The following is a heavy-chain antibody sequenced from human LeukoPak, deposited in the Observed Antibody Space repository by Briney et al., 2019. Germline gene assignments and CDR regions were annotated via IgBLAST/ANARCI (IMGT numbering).Heavy chain of an antibody. CDR3: ARGRVAAGLNPLLDY. D-gene: IGHD6-13*01. V-gene: IGHV4-34*01. J-gene: IGHJ4*02. Sequence: SETLSLTCAVYGGSFSGYYWSWIRQPPGKGLEWIGEINHSGSTNYNPSLKSRVTISVDTSKNQFSLKLSSVTAADTAVYYCARGRVAAGLNPLLDYWGQGTLVTVSS. CDR2: INHSGST. CDR1: GGSFSGYY.